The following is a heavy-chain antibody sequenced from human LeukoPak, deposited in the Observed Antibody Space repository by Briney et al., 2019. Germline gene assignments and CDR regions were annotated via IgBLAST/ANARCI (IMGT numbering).Heavy chain of an antibody. CDR3: ARSEQGIYWFDP. V-gene: IGHV1-69*13. CDR2: IIPIFGTA. J-gene: IGHJ5*02. CDR1: GGTFSSYA. D-gene: IGHD2-15*01. Sequence: ASVKVSCKASGGTFSSYAISRVRQAPGQGLEWMGGIIPIFGTANYAQKFQGRVTITADESTSTAYMELSSLRSEDTAVYYCARSEQGIYWFDPWGQGTLVTVSS.